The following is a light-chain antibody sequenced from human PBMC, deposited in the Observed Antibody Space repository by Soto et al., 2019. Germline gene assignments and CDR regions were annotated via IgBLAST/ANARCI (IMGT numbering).Light chain of an antibody. J-gene: IGKJ4*01. CDR3: QHRYSWPLT. Sequence: EVVLTQSPATLSLPLGERATLSCRASQSIGRSLAWYQQRPGQAPSLLISDASNRATGIPARFSGSGSGTDFSLTISSLEPEDFAVYYCQHRYSWPLTFGGGTKVDIK. CDR1: QSIGRS. CDR2: DAS. V-gene: IGKV3-11*01.